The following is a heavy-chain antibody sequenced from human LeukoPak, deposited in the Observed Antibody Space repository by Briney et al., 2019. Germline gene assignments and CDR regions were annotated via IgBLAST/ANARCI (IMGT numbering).Heavy chain of an antibody. CDR2: ISYDGSNK. J-gene: IGHJ4*02. Sequence: GGSLRLSCAASGFTFSSYAMHWVRQAPGKGLEWVAVISYDGSNKYYADSVKGRFTISRDNSKNTLYLQMNSLRAEDTAVYYCARSLPPEYSSSWYDYFDYWGQGTLVTVSS. D-gene: IGHD6-13*01. CDR1: GFTFSSYA. CDR3: ARSLPPEYSSSWYDYFDY. V-gene: IGHV3-30*04.